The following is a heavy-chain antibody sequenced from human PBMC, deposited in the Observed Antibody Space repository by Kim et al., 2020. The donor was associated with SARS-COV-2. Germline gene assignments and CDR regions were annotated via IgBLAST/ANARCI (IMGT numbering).Heavy chain of an antibody. J-gene: IGHJ6*02. CDR2: ISSSGSTI. CDR1: GFTFSDYY. Sequence: GGSLRLSCAASGFTFSDYYMSWIRQAPGKGLEWVSYISSSGSTIYYADSVKGRFTISRDNAKNSLYLQMNSLRAEDTAVYYCARSNPKGTNTVTFGYGMDVWGQGTTVTVSS. D-gene: IGHD4-17*01. CDR3: ARSNPKGTNTVTFGYGMDV. V-gene: IGHV3-11*04.